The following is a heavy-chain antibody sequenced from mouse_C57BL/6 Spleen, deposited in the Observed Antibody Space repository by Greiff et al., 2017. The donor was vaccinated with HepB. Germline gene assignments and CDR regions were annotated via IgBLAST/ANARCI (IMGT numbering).Heavy chain of an antibody. CDR3: AFYYGSSYGAMDY. CDR1: GFNIKDYY. Sequence: VQLQQSGAELVRPGASVKLSCTASGFNIKDYYMHWVKQRPEQGLEWIGRIDPEDGDTEYAPKFQGKATMTADTSSNTAYLQLSSLTSEATAVYYCAFYYGSSYGAMDYWGQGTSVTVSS. CDR2: IDPEDGDT. V-gene: IGHV14-1*01. J-gene: IGHJ4*01. D-gene: IGHD1-1*01.